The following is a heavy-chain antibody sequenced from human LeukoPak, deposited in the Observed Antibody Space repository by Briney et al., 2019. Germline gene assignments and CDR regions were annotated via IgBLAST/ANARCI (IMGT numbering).Heavy chain of an antibody. CDR3: ARGRRWRERYFDY. D-gene: IGHD2-15*01. J-gene: IGHJ4*02. Sequence: GGSLRLSCAAFGFTFSTYWMHWVRQAPGKGLVWVSRISSDGSTTGYADSVKGRFTISRYNAKNTLYLQMNSLRAEDTAVYYCARGRRWRERYFDYWGQGTLVTVSS. CDR1: GFTFSTYW. V-gene: IGHV3-74*01. CDR2: ISSDGSTT.